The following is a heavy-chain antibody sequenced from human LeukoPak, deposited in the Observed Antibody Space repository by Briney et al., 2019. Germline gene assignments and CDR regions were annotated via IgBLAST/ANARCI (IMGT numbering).Heavy chain of an antibody. V-gene: IGHV1-69*04. CDR1: GGTFSSYA. J-gene: IGHJ4*02. CDR2: IIPILGIA. CDR3: ARDSSGYYYLDY. Sequence: SVKVSCKASGGTFSSYAISWVRQAPGQGLEWMGRIIPILGIANYAQKLQGRVTITADKSTSTAYMELSSLRSEDTAVYYCARDSSGYYYLDYWGQGTLVTVSS. D-gene: IGHD3-22*01.